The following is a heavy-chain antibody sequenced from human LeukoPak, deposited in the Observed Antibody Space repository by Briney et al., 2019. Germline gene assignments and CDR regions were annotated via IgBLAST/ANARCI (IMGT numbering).Heavy chain of an antibody. J-gene: IGHJ5*02. CDR2: IYYSGST. Sequence: SETLSLTCTVSGGSISSYYWSWIRQPPGKGLVWIGYIYYSGSTNYNPSLKSRVTISVDTSKNQFSLKLSSVTAADTAVYYCARDLGFCGGDCYSHNWFDPWGQGTLVTVSS. CDR1: GGSISSYY. V-gene: IGHV4-59*01. CDR3: ARDLGFCGGDCYSHNWFDP. D-gene: IGHD2-21*02.